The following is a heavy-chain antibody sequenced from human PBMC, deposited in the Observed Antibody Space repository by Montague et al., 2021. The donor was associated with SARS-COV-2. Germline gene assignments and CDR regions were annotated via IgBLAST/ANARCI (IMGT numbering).Heavy chain of an antibody. Sequence: SETLSLTCTVSGYSISSGYYWGWIRQPPGKGLEWIGSIYHSGSTXXNPSLKSRVTISVDTSKNQLSLKLSSVTAADTAVYYCARSQDCSTTSCHFDYWGQGTLVTVSS. CDR1: GYSISSGYY. V-gene: IGHV4-38-2*02. CDR3: ARSQDCSTTSCHFDY. CDR2: IYHSGST. D-gene: IGHD2-2*01. J-gene: IGHJ4*02.